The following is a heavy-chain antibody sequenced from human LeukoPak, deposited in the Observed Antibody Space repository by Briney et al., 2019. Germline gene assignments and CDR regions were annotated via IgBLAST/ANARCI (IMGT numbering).Heavy chain of an antibody. J-gene: IGHJ4*02. CDR3: VRDGRGYDY. CDR1: GFTFSNYW. CDR2: INQGGSEK. V-gene: IGHV3-7*05. Sequence: PGGSLRLSCAASGFTFSNYWMSWVRQAPGKGLEWVANINQGGSEKYYLNSVKGRFTISRDNAKNSLYLQMNSLRTDDTAIYYWVRDGRGYDYWGQGTLVTVSS. D-gene: IGHD6-25*01.